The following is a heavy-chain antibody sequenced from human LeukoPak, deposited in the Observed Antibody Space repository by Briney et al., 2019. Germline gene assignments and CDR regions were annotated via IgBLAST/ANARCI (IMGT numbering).Heavy chain of an antibody. Sequence: SETLSLTCTVSGGSISSSSYYWGWLRQPPGKGLEWIGSMSYSGSTYYNPSLKSRVTIAVDTSKTQFSLKLSSVTAADTAVYYCARFYTTSQYGSGYMDVWGKGTTVTVSS. CDR2: MSYSGST. CDR3: ARFYTTSQYGSGYMDV. J-gene: IGHJ6*03. D-gene: IGHD3-10*01. CDR1: GGSISSSSYY. V-gene: IGHV4-39*01.